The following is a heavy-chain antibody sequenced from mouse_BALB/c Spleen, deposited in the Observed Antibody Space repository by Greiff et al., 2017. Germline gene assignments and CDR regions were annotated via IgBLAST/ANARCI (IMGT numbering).Heavy chain of an antibody. CDR2: IYPGDGDT. CDR3: ARWTVVAYYAMDY. J-gene: IGHJ4*01. CDR1: GYTFTSYW. D-gene: IGHD1-1*01. V-gene: IGHV1-87*01. Sequence: QVQLQQSGAELARPGASVKLSCKASGYTFTSYWMQWVKQRPGQGLEWIGAIYPGDGDTRYTQKFKGNATLTADKSSSTAYMQLSSLASEDSAVYYCARWTVVAYYAMDYWGQGTSVTVSS.